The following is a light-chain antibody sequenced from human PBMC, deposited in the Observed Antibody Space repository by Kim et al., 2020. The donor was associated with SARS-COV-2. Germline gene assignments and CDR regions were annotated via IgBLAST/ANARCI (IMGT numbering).Light chain of an antibody. CDR3: QQYDILPYS. J-gene: IGKJ2*03. CDR2: DAS. V-gene: IGKV1-33*01. Sequence: DIQMTQSPSSLSASVGDRVTITCQASQDISNYLNWYQQKPGRAPKLLIYDASNLETGVPSRFSGSGSGTDFTFTISSLQPEDFATYYCQQYDILPYSFGQGTKLEI. CDR1: QDISNY.